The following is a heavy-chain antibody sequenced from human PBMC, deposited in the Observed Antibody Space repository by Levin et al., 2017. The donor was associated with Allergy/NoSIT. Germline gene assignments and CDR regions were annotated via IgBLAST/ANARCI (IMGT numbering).Heavy chain of an antibody. Sequence: PGGSLRLSCTTSGFTFGDFAMSWVRQAPGKGLEWVSFIRSKTYGGTTEYAASVKGRFIVSRDDSKSIAYLQMNSLRTEDTAVYYCTTMGGMYYYDPPPPDAYCDSWGQGTLVTVSS. CDR1: GFTFGDFA. V-gene: IGHV3-49*04. J-gene: IGHJ4*02. D-gene: IGHD3-22*01. CDR2: IRSKTYGGTT. CDR3: TTMGGMYYYDPPPPDAYCDS.